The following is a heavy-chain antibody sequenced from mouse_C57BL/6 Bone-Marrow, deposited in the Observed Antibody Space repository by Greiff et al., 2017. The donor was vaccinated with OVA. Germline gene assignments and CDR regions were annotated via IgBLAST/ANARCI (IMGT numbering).Heavy chain of an antibody. CDR2: ISSGGSYT. J-gene: IGHJ3*01. Sequence: EVQVVESGGDLVKPGGSLKLSCAASGFTFSSYGMSWVRQTPDKRLEWVATISSGGSYTYYPDSVKGRFTISRDNAKNTLYLQMSSLKSEDTAMYYCARHYYGSSPFAYWGQGTLVTVSA. V-gene: IGHV5-6*01. CDR1: GFTFSSYG. D-gene: IGHD1-1*01. CDR3: ARHYYGSSPFAY.